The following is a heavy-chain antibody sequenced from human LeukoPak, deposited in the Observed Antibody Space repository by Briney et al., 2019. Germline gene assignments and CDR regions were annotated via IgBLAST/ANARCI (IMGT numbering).Heavy chain of an antibody. CDR3: AGDPGSAFDI. CDR1: GGSISSYY. CDR2: IYYSGST. J-gene: IGHJ3*02. V-gene: IGHV4-59*01. Sequence: SETLSLTCTVSGGSISSYYWSWIRQPPGKGLEWIGYIYYSGSTNYNPSLKSRVTLSVDTSKNQFSLKLSSVTAADTAVYYCAGDPGSAFDIWGQGTMVTVSS.